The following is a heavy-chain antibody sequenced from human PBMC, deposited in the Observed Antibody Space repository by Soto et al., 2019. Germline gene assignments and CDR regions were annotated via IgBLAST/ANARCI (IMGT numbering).Heavy chain of an antibody. CDR3: ARDLQADY. CDR2: INAGNGNT. Sequence: ASVKVSCKASGYTFTSYAMHWVRQAPGQRLEWMGWINAGNGNTEYSQKFQGRVTITRDTSASTAYMELSSLRSEDTSVYYCARDLQADYWGQGTLVTVSS. J-gene: IGHJ4*02. V-gene: IGHV1-3*01. CDR1: GYTFTSYA.